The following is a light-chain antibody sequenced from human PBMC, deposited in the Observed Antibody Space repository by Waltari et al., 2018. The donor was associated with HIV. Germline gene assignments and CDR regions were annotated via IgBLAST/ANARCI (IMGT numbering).Light chain of an antibody. J-gene: IGLJ2*01. CDR2: KDS. V-gene: IGLV3-25*03. CDR3: QSADSSGTDLI. CDR1: ALPKQY. Sequence: SYELTQPPSVSVSPGQTARITCPGDALPKQYASWYQQKAGPAPVLVISKDSERPSGIPERFSGSSSGTTVTLTISGVQAEDEADYNCQSADSSGTDLIFGGGTKLTVL.